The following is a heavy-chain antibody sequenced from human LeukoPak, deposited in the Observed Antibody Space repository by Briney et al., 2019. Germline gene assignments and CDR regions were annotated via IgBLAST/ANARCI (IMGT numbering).Heavy chain of an antibody. CDR1: GGSFSGYY. D-gene: IGHD6-13*01. Sequence: PSETLSLTCAVYGGSFSGYYWSWIRQPPGKGLEWIGEINHSGSTNYNPSLKSRVTISVDTSKNQFSLKLSSVTAADTAVYYCARGSIAAASSLRATNWFDPWGQGTLVTVSS. V-gene: IGHV4-34*01. CDR3: ARGSIAAASSLRATNWFDP. CDR2: INHSGST. J-gene: IGHJ5*02.